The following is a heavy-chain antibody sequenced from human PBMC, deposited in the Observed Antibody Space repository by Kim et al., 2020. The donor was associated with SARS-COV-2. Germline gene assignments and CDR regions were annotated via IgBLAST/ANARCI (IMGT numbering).Heavy chain of an antibody. J-gene: IGHJ6*02. CDR2: IYTSGST. CDR1: GGSISSGSYY. D-gene: IGHD6-13*01. CDR3: ARDRDSSSWTSYYYYGMDV. Sequence: SETLSLTCTVSGGSISSGSYYWSWIRQPAGKGLEWIGRIYTSGSTNYNPSLKSRVTISVDTSKNQFSLKLSSVTAADTAVYYCARDRDSSSWTSYYYYGMDVWGQGTTVTVSS. V-gene: IGHV4-61*02.